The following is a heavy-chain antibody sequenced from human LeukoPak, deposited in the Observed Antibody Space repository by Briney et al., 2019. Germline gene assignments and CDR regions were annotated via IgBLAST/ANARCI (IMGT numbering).Heavy chain of an antibody. J-gene: IGHJ4*02. CDR2: ISYDGSNK. V-gene: IGHV3-30*18. CDR3: AKEYGEFPGY. CDR1: GFTFSRYG. Sequence: GGSLGLSCAASGFTFSRYGMHWVRQAPGKGLEWVAVISYDGSNKYYADSVKGRFTISRDNSKNTLYLQMNSLRAEDTAVYYCAKEYGEFPGYWGQGTLVTVSS. D-gene: IGHD3-10*01.